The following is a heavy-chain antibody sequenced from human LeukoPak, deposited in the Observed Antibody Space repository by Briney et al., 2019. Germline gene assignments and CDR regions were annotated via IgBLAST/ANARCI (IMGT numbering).Heavy chain of an antibody. J-gene: IGHJ5*02. D-gene: IGHD5-12*01. CDR2: VSKSGGTT. CDR3: AKVATGP. CDR1: GFTFSSYA. V-gene: IGHV3-23*01. Sequence: GGCLSLSCAASGFTFSSYAMSWVRRAPGKGLEWVSAVSKSGGTTYYADSVKGRFTISRDNSKNTMSLQMNSLRAEDTAVYYCAKVATGPWGQGTLVTVSS.